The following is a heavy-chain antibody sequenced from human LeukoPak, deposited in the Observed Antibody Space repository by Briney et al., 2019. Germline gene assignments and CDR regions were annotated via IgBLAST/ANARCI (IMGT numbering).Heavy chain of an antibody. CDR2: INHSGTT. Sequence: TSETLSLTCAVYGASFSGYYWSWIRQPPGKGLEWIGEINHSGTTDYNPSLKSRVTISVDTSKNQFSLKLSSVTAADTAVYYCASCLSYYYDSSGHQVRDAFDIWGQGTMVTVSS. CDR1: GASFSGYY. D-gene: IGHD3-22*01. V-gene: IGHV4-34*01. J-gene: IGHJ3*02. CDR3: ASCLSYYYDSSGHQVRDAFDI.